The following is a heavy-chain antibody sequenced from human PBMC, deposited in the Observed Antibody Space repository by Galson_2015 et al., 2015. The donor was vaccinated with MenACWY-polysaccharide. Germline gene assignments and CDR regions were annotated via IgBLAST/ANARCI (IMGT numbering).Heavy chain of an antibody. Sequence: SLRLSCAASGFAYSTYWMHWVRQAPGKGLESVSAINYNGGNTYYADSVKGRFTISRDNFKNTLYLQMGSLRAEDMAVYHCARFTGSGLDVWGQGTTVTVSS. CDR1: GFAYSTYW. CDR3: ARFTGSGLDV. CDR2: INYNGGNT. D-gene: IGHD3-10*01. J-gene: IGHJ6*02. V-gene: IGHV3-64*02.